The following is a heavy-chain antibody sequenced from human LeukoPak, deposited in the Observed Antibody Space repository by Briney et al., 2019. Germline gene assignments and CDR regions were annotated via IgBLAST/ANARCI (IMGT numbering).Heavy chain of an antibody. CDR3: TRGYCSSTSCRHYFDY. V-gene: IGHV5-51*01. D-gene: IGHD2-2*01. J-gene: IGHJ4*02. CDR2: IYPGDSDT. CDR1: GYSFTSYW. Sequence: GESLKISCKGSGYSFTSYWIGWVRQMPGKDLEWMGIIYPGDSDTRCSPSFQGQVTISADKSISTAYLQWSSLKASDTAMYYCTRGYCSSTSCRHYFDYWGQGTLVTVSS.